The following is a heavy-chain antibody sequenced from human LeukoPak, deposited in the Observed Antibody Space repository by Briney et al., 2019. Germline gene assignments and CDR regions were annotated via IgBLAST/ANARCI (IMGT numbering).Heavy chain of an antibody. Sequence: PGGSLRLSCAASEFTFSSYAMSWVRQAPGKGLDWVSGITGTGDGTNYADSVKGRFTISRDNAKNTLYLQMNSLRAEDTAVYYCARRISPNAFDIWGQGTMVTVSS. CDR3: ARRISPNAFDI. CDR2: ITGTGDGT. CDR1: EFTFSSYA. J-gene: IGHJ3*02. D-gene: IGHD2/OR15-2a*01. V-gene: IGHV3-23*01.